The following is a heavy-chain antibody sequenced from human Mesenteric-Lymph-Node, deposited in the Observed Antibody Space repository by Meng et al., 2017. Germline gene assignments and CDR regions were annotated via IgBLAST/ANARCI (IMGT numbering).Heavy chain of an antibody. D-gene: IGHD4-23*01. Sequence: EVQLVESGGGLVQPGGSLRLSCVASGLTFSKAWMSWVRQAPGKGLEWVGRIKTKTDGEPTDYAAPVEGRFTISRDDSKNTVYLQMNSLKIEDTALYYCTTDGAYGGNPWGQGTLVTVSS. CDR1: GLTFSKAW. V-gene: IGHV3-15*01. J-gene: IGHJ5*02. CDR2: IKTKTDGEPT. CDR3: TTDGAYGGNP.